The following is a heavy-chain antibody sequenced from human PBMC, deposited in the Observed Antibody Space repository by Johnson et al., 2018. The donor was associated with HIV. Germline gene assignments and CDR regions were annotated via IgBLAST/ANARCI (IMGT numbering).Heavy chain of an antibody. CDR2: ISYDGSNK. CDR1: GFTFSSYD. D-gene: IGHD5-24*01. Sequence: QMQLVESGGGVVQPGGSLRLSCAASGFTFSSYDMHWVRQAPGKGLEWVAVISYDGSNKYYADSVKGRFTISRDNSKNTLYLQRNSLRAEDTAVYYCASPLDAAARTMDAFDIWGQGTMVTVSS. J-gene: IGHJ3*02. CDR3: ASPLDAAARTMDAFDI. V-gene: IGHV3-30-3*01.